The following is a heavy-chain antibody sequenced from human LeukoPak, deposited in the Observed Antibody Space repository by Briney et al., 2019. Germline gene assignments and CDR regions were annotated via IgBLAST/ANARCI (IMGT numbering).Heavy chain of an antibody. CDR3: ARDLSTIFGVVLSIDY. J-gene: IGHJ4*02. CDR2: IYHSGST. CDR1: GGSISSYY. D-gene: IGHD3-3*01. Sequence: SETLSLTCTVSGGSISSYYWSWIRQPPGKGLECIGSIYHSGSTYYNPSLKSRVTISVDTSKNQFSLKLSSVTAADTAVYYCARDLSTIFGVVLSIDYWGQGTPVTVSS. V-gene: IGHV4-38-2*02.